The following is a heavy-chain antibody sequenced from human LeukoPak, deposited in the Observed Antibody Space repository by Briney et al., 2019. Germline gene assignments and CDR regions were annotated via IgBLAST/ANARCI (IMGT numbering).Heavy chain of an antibody. V-gene: IGHV1-2*02. CDR3: ARGAVEDAFDI. CDR2: INPNSGGT. J-gene: IGHJ3*02. CDR1: GYTFTGSY. Sequence: ASVKVSCKASGYTFTGSYMHWVRQAPGQGLEWMGWINPNSGGTNYAQKFQGRVTMTRDTSISTAYMELSRLTSDDTAVYFCARGAVEDAFDIWGQGTMVTVSS. D-gene: IGHD1-1*01.